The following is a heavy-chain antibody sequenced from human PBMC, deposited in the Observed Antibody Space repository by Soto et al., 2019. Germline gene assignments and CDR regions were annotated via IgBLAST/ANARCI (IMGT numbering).Heavy chain of an antibody. D-gene: IGHD6-19*01. CDR3: ARGGQWLVLTDWDWYFDL. Sequence: QVQLVQSGAEVKKPGASVKVSCKASGYTFTSYDINWVRQATGQGLEWMGWMNPNSGNTGYAQKFQGRVTMTRNTVINTDXMELSSLRSEDTAVYYCARGGQWLVLTDWDWYFDLWGRGTLVTVSS. J-gene: IGHJ2*01. V-gene: IGHV1-8*01. CDR2: MNPNSGNT. CDR1: GYTFTSYD.